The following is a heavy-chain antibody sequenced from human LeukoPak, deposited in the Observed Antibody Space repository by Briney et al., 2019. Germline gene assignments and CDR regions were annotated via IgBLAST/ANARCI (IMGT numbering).Heavy chain of an antibody. J-gene: IGHJ4*02. CDR3: ARNLKELGYCSSTSCYEYYFDY. D-gene: IGHD2-2*01. CDR2: IYYSGST. CDR1: GGSISSYY. Sequence: SETLSLTCTVSGGSISSYYWSWIRQPPGKGLEWIGYIYYSGSTNYNPSLKSRVTISVDTSKNQFSLKLSSVTAADTAVYYCARNLKELGYCSSTSCYEYYFDYWGQGTLVTVSS. V-gene: IGHV4-59*12.